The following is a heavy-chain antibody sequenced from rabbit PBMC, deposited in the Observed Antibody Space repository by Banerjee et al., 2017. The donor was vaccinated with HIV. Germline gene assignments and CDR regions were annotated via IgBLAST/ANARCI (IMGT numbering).Heavy chain of an antibody. D-gene: IGHD1-1*01. CDR1: GFSFSSSYY. V-gene: IGHV1S40*01. Sequence: QSLEESGGDLVKPGASLTLTCTASGFSFSSSYYMCWVRQAPGKGLEWIGCIYTNSGSTYYANWAKGRFTISKISSTTVTLQMTSLTAADTATYFCARSDSSSRDYYNLWGPGTLVTVS. CDR2: IYTNSGST. J-gene: IGHJ4*01. CDR3: ARSDSSSRDYYNL.